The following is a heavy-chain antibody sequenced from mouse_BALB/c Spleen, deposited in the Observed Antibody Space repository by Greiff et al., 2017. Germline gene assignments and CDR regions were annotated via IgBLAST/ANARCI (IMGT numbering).Heavy chain of an antibody. CDR1: GFTFSSYG. J-gene: IGHJ1*01. D-gene: IGHD2-4*01. CDR3: ARPGDYEYFDV. CDR2: ISSGGSYT. V-gene: IGHV5-6*01. Sequence: EVKLVESGGDLVKPGGSLKLSCAASGFTFSSYGMSWVRQTPDKRLEWVATISSGGSYTYYPDSVKGRFTISRDNAKNTLYLQMSSLKSEDTAMYYCARPGDYEYFDVWGAGTTVTVSS.